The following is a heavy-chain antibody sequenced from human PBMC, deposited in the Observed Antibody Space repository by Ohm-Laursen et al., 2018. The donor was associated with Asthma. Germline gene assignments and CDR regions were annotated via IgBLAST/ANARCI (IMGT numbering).Heavy chain of an antibody. V-gene: IGHV3-23*01. D-gene: IGHD2-15*01. CDR1: GFAFSNFA. CDR3: ARETATGSQNIHYYDLDV. CDR2: IIGSGATT. J-gene: IGHJ6*02. Sequence: SLRLSCTAPGFAFSNFAMSWVRQAPGKGLEWVSAIIGSGATTYFADSVKGRFTISRDNSKNTLYLQMSSLRAEDTAVYYCARETATGSQNIHYYDLDVWGQGTTVIVPS.